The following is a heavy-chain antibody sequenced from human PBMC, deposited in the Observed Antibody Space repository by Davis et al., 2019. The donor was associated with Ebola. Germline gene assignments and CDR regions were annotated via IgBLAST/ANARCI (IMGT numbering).Heavy chain of an antibody. J-gene: IGHJ4*02. D-gene: IGHD2-2*01. V-gene: IGHV3-7*03. CDR3: ARGRRYCSSTSCFLFDY. CDR1: GFTFSSYC. Sequence: GGSLRLSCAASGFTFSSYCMSWVRQAPGKGLEWVANIKQDGSEKYYVDSVKGRFTISRDNAKNSLYLQMNSLRAEDTAVYYCARGRRYCSSTSCFLFDYWGQGTLVTVSS. CDR2: IKQDGSEK.